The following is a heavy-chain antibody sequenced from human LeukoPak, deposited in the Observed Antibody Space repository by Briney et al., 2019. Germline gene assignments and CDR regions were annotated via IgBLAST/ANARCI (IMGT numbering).Heavy chain of an antibody. D-gene: IGHD1-14*01. Sequence: SETLSLTCAVYGGSFSGYYWSWIRQPPGKGLEWIGEINHSGSTNYNPSLKSRVTISVDTSKNQFSLKLSSVTAADTAVYYCAGGTIYRRNDYWGQGTLVTVSS. CDR1: GGSFSGYY. J-gene: IGHJ4*02. CDR2: INHSGST. CDR3: AGGTIYRRNDY. V-gene: IGHV4-34*01.